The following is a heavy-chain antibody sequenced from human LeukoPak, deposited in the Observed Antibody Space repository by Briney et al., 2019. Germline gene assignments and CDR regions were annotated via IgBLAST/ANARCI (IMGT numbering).Heavy chain of an antibody. Sequence: PGGSLRLSCAASGFTFSNTWMSWVRQAPGKGLEWVGRIKSKTDGGTTDYAAPVKGRFTISRDDSKNTLYLQMNSLKTEDTAVYYCTTDIPNSRRQRWLEYYFDYWGQGTLVTVSS. V-gene: IGHV3-15*01. CDR2: IKSKTDGGTT. J-gene: IGHJ4*02. CDR3: TTDIPNSRRQRWLEYYFDY. D-gene: IGHD5-24*01. CDR1: GFTFSNTW.